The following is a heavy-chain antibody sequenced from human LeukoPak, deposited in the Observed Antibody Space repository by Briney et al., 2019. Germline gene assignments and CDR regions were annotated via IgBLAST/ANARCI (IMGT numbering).Heavy chain of an antibody. D-gene: IGHD6-19*01. V-gene: IGHV3-73*01. CDR2: IRSKADTYAT. Sequence: TGGSLRLSCAASGFTFSDSAIHWVRQATGKGLEWVGRIRSKADTYATTYGASLKGRFTISRDDSRNRAYLQMSSLRTEDTAVYYCTREYSSGWPFDFWGQGILVTVSS. CDR3: TREYSSGWPFDF. J-gene: IGHJ4*02. CDR1: GFTFSDSA.